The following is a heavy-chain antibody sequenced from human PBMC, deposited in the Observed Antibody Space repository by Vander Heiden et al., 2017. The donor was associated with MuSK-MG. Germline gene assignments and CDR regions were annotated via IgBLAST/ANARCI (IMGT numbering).Heavy chain of an antibody. Sequence: EVPLVDSGGGLVERGGSLRLYFVASGLTFSVSTLNWVRQAPGKGLEWVSSISGSSSLKYYLGSVKGRFAISRDNAKNSVYLQMNSLRADDTGVYYCVRGDRRNYWGQGTMVNVSS. J-gene: IGHJ4*02. CDR2: ISGSSSLK. V-gene: IGHV3-21*01. D-gene: IGHD3-22*01. CDR3: VRGDRRNY. CDR1: GLTFSVST.